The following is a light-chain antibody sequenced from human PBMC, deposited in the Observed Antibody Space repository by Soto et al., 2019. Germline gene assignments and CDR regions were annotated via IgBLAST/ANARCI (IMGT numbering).Light chain of an antibody. J-gene: IGKJ1*01. CDR1: QFINSN. CDR2: GTS. V-gene: IGKV3-15*01. Sequence: EIVMTQSPATLSVSPGERATLSCRASQFINSNLAWYQQKPGQAPRLLIYGTSTRATGIPARFSGSGSGTEFTLTISSLQSEDFAVYNCQQYNNWPQTFGQGTKVEIK. CDR3: QQYNNWPQT.